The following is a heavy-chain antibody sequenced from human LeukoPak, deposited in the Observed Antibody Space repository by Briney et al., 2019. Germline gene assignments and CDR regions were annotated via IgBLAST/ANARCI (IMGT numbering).Heavy chain of an antibody. Sequence: GGSLKLSCAASGFTFSGSAMHWVRQASGKGLEWVGRIRSKANSYATAYAASVKGRFTISRDDSKNTAYLQMNSLKTEDTAVYYCAVVHGTYFDYWGQGTLVTVSS. V-gene: IGHV3-73*01. D-gene: IGHD2-15*01. CDR3: AVVHGTYFDY. J-gene: IGHJ4*02. CDR1: GFTFSGSA. CDR2: IRSKANSYAT.